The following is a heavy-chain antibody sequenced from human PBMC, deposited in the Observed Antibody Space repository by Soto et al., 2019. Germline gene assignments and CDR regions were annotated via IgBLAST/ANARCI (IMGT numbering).Heavy chain of an antibody. V-gene: IGHV3-15*07. J-gene: IGHJ4*02. Sequence: GGSLRLSCAASGFTFSNAWMNWVRQAPGKGLEWVGRIKSKTDGGTTDYAAPVKGRFTISRDDSKNTLYLQMNSLKTEDTAVYYCTSERQWSWPATIDYWGQGTLVTVSS. CDR1: GFTFSNAW. CDR3: TSERQWSWPATIDY. CDR2: IKSKTDGGTT. D-gene: IGHD1-26*01.